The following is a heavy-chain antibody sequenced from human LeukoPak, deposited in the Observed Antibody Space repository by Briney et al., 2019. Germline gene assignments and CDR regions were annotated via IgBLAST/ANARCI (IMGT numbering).Heavy chain of an antibody. CDR1: GFTFSSYG. V-gene: IGHV3-30*03. CDR3: ARDILVAAHSDGDY. D-gene: IGHD6-6*01. CDR2: ISYDGSNK. J-gene: IGHJ4*02. Sequence: GSLRLSCAASGFTFSSYGMSWVRQAPGKGLEWVAVISYDGSNKYYADSVKGRFTISRDNSKNTLYLQMNSLRAEDTAVYYCARDILVAAHSDGDYWGQGTLVTVSS.